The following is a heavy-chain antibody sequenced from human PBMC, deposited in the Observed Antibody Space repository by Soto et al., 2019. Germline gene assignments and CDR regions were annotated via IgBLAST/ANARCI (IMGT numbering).Heavy chain of an antibody. D-gene: IGHD2-21*02. Sequence: QVQLVQSGAEVRKPGASVKASCRPSGYTFNTYYLHWLRQAPGQALEWMGVIHPSGGGTTYAQKFRGRVTVTRDTSTTTVFMELSSLRSDDTAVYYCARGGHIAVVTASFDNWGQGTLVTVSS. J-gene: IGHJ4*02. CDR1: GYTFNTYY. V-gene: IGHV1-46*02. CDR3: ARGGHIAVVTASFDN. CDR2: IHPSGGGT.